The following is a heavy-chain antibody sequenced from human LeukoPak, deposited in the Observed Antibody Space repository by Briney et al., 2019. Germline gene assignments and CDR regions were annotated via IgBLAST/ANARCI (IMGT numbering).Heavy chain of an antibody. D-gene: IGHD6-13*01. CDR3: AKSSRQQLTHFDY. CDR1: GFTFSSYG. Sequence: GGSLRLSCAASGFTFSSYGMHWVRRAPGKGLEWVAVIWYDGSNKYYADSVKGRFTISRDNSKNTLYLQMNSLRAEDTAVYYCAKSSRQQLTHFDYWGQGTLVTVSS. J-gene: IGHJ4*02. CDR2: IWYDGSNK. V-gene: IGHV3-30*02.